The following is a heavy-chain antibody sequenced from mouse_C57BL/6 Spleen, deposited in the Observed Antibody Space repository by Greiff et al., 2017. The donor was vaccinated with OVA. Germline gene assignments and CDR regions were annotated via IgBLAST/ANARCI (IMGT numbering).Heavy chain of an antibody. J-gene: IGHJ3*01. CDR3: AKKEGYGNYVWFAY. CDR2: IWRGGST. V-gene: IGHV2-5*01. CDR1: GFSFTSYG. Sequence: QVQLQQSGPGLVQPSQSLSITCTVSGFSFTSYGVHWVRQSPGKGLEWLGVIWRGGSTDYNAAFMSRLSITKDNSKSQVFFKMNSLQADDTAIYYCAKKEGYGNYVWFAYWGQGTLVTVSA. D-gene: IGHD2-1*01.